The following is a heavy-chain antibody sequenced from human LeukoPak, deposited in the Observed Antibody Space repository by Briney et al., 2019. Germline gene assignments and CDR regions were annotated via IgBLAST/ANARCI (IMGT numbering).Heavy chain of an antibody. CDR3: VRVVTTGSGWYHFDN. D-gene: IGHD6-13*01. CDR2: SATTQPNSCTT. J-gene: IGHJ4*02. V-gene: IGHV3-72*01. Sequence: GGSLRLSCAGAGFSITDHHMDWVRQAPGKGLEWGGRSATTQPNSCTTQYAASVRGRFTISRDDSQNSLYLQLNSLKSEYTAVDYCVRVVTTGSGWYHFDNWGLGTLVTVSS. CDR1: GFSITDHH.